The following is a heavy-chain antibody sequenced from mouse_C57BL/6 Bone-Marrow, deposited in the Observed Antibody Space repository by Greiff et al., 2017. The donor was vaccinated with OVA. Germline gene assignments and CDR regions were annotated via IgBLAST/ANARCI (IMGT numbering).Heavy chain of an antibody. CDR1: GFNIKDDY. D-gene: IGHD6-1*01. CDR3: TTEYSLWYFDV. CDR2: IDPENGDT. V-gene: IGHV14-4*01. Sequence: VQLQQSGAEPVRPGASVKLSCTASGFNIKDDYMHWVKQRPEQGLEWIGWIDPENGDTEYASKFQGKATITADTSSNTAYLQLSSLTSEDTAVYYCTTEYSLWYFDVWGTGTTVTVSS. J-gene: IGHJ1*03.